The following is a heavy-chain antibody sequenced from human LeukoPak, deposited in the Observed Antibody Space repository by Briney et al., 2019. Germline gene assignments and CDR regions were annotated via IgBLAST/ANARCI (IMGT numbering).Heavy chain of an antibody. CDR1: GFKFDGYA. D-gene: IGHD3-10*01. CDR2: ICWSGNNI. V-gene: IGHV3-9*01. CDR3: ARDMDSYFGSGTYSNDAFDI. J-gene: IGHJ3*02. Sequence: GGPLRLSCAASGFKFDGYAVYWLRQARGKGREWVSGICWSGNNIGDADSVRGRFTVSRDYAKNSLYLQMNSLKPEDTAFYYCARDMDSYFGSGTYSNDAFDIWGQGTLVTVSS.